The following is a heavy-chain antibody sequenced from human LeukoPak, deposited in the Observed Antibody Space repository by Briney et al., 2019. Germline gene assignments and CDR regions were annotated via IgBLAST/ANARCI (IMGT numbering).Heavy chain of an antibody. Sequence: GGSLRLSCAASEFSFSSYFMNWVRQAPGKRLEWVSSISSGSTYIHYADSVKGRFTISRDNAKNSLYLQMNSLRAEDTAVYYCARGYSYGASGFDYWGQGTLVTVSS. V-gene: IGHV3-21*01. J-gene: IGHJ4*02. CDR3: ARGYSYGASGFDY. CDR2: ISSGSTYI. CDR1: EFSFSSYF. D-gene: IGHD5-18*01.